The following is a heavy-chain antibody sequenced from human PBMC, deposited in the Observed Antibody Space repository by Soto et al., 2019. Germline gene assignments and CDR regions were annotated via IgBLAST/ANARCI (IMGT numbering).Heavy chain of an antibody. CDR2: IIPIFGTA. V-gene: IGHV1-69*13. J-gene: IGHJ4*02. CDR3: ARVQPRYSYGPLDY. CDR1: GGTFSSYA. Sequence: SVKVSCKASGGTFSSYAISWVRQAPGQGLEWMGGIIPIFGTANYAQKFQGRVTITADESTSTAYMELSSLRSEDTAVYYCARVQPRYSYGPLDYWGQGTLVTVPS. D-gene: IGHD5-18*01.